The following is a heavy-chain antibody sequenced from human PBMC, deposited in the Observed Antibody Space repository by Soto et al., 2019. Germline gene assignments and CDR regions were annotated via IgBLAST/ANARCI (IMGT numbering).Heavy chain of an antibody. Sequence: PGGSLRLSCAASGFTFSSYAMSWVRQAPGKGLEWVSAISGSGGSTYYADSVKGRFTISRDNAKNSLYLQMNSLRGEDTAVYYCAREADSSDWYGGGTDIWGQGTMVTVSS. D-gene: IGHD6-19*01. J-gene: IGHJ3*02. V-gene: IGHV3-23*01. CDR3: AREADSSDWYGGGTDI. CDR1: GFTFSSYA. CDR2: ISGSGGST.